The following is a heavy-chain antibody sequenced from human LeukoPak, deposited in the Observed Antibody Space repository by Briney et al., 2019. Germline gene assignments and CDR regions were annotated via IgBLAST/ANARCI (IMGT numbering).Heavy chain of an antibody. CDR1: GYTFTRYD. V-gene: IGHV1-18*01. CDR3: ARDVRGIVGMDYFVY. D-gene: IGHD3-22*01. CDR2: ISAYNGNT. Sequence: ASVKNFSKASGYTFTRYDISWVRQAPGQGLEWMGWISAYNGNTKYAQKLQGRVTMTTDTSTSTAYMELRSLRSDDTAVYYCARDVRGIVGMDYFVYWGQGTLVTVSS. J-gene: IGHJ4*02.